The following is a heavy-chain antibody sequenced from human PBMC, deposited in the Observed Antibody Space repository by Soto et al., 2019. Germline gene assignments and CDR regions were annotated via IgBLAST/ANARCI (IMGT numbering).Heavy chain of an antibody. J-gene: IGHJ4*02. V-gene: IGHV4-34*01. Sequence: SETLSLTCTVSGGSISSYYWTWIRQPPGTGLEWIGEINHSGSTNYNPSLKSRVTISVDTSKNQFSLKLSSVTAADTAVYYCARGRIQLWYPFDYWGQGTLVTVSS. CDR3: ARGRIQLWYPFDY. CDR2: INHSGST. CDR1: GGSISSYY. D-gene: IGHD5-18*01.